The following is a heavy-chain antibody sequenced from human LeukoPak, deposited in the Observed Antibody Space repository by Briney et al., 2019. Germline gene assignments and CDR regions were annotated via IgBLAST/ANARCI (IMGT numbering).Heavy chain of an antibody. CDR3: ARISYGGYARGAFDI. J-gene: IGHJ3*02. Sequence: SETLSLTCTVSGDSISSSSYYWGWIRQPPGKGLEWIGSIYYSGSTYYNPSLKSRVTISVDTSKNQFSLKLSSVTAADTAVYYCARISYGGYARGAFDIWGQGTMVTVSS. V-gene: IGHV4-39*07. CDR2: IYYSGST. D-gene: IGHD5-12*01. CDR1: GDSISSSSYY.